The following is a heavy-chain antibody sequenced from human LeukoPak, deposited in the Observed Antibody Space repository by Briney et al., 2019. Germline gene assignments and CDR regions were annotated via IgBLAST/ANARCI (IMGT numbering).Heavy chain of an antibody. J-gene: IGHJ4*02. D-gene: IGHD2-8*02. CDR1: GYTFIGYY. CDR2: INPNSGGT. V-gene: IGHV1-2*02. Sequence: GASVKVSCKASGYTFIGYYMHWVRQAPGQGLEWMGWINPNSGGTNYAQKFQGRVTMTRDTSISTAYMELSRLRSDDTAVYYCARVKQGGVVGGCFDYWGQGTLVTVSS. CDR3: ARVKQGGVVGGCFDY.